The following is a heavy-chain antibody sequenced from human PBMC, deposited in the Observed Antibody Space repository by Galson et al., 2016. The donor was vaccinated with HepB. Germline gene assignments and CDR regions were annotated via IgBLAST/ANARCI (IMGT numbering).Heavy chain of an antibody. Sequence: SLRLSCAASGFTFSNYYMNWIRQAPGKGLEWVSYISSSSSYTNYADSVKGRFTISRDNAKNSLYLQMNGPRAEDTAVYYCARGSSWYSRLCDYWGQGTLVTVSS. CDR3: ARGSSWYSRLCDY. CDR1: GFTFSNYY. J-gene: IGHJ4*02. V-gene: IGHV3-11*06. D-gene: IGHD6-13*01. CDR2: ISSSSSYT.